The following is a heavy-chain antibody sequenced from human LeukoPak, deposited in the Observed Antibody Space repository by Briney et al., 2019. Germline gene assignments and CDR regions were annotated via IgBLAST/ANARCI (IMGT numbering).Heavy chain of an antibody. Sequence: PGGSLRLSCAASGFTVSSSYMSWVRQAPGKGLEWVALMSYDGSNKYYAVSVKGRFTISRDNSKNTLYLQMNSLRAEDTAVYYCAKDQYYYDSSGSSPPGYWGQGTLVTVSS. J-gene: IGHJ4*02. CDR3: AKDQYYYDSSGSSPPGY. CDR2: MSYDGSNK. D-gene: IGHD3-22*01. V-gene: IGHV3-30*18. CDR1: GFTVSSSY.